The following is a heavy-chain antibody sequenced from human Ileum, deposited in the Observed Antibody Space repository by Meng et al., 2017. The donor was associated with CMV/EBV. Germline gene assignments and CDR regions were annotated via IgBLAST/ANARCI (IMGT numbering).Heavy chain of an antibody. CDR3: VQGKDSSGYLYYFDY. CDR1: GFSLSRYS. V-gene: IGHV3-21*01. J-gene: IGHJ4*02. Sequence: SGFSLSRYSMNWVRQVPGKGLEWVSSISSSSTYIYCADSVKGRFTISRDNAKNALYLQMNSLRAEDTAVYYCVQGKDSSGYLYYFDYWGQGTLVTVSS. CDR2: ISSSSTYI. D-gene: IGHD3-22*01.